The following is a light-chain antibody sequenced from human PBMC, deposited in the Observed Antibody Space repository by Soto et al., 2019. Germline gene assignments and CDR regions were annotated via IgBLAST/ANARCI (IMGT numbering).Light chain of an antibody. CDR2: KGT. Sequence: QSVLAQPASVSGPPGQSITISCTGTSDDVGAYNSVSWYQQLPHKAPQVILYKGTQRPSGVSSRFSGSTSGNAASLTISGLQADDEADYFCCSSAPESTYVFGTGTKVNAL. J-gene: IGLJ1*01. CDR1: SDDVGAYNS. V-gene: IGLV2-23*01. CDR3: CSSAPESTYV.